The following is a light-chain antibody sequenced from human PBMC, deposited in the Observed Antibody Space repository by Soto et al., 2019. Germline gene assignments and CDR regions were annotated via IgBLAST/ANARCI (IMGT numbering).Light chain of an antibody. V-gene: IGKV1-5*03. Sequence: IQMTQSPNTLSASVGDSVAVTCRASENVNGHLAWYQQKPGKAPKLLIYEASILESGVPSRFSGSGFGTEFTLTINGLLPEDFVTYYCQQYHSSPLTFGQGTKVEIK. CDR3: QQYHSSPLT. CDR1: ENVNGH. CDR2: EAS. J-gene: IGKJ1*01.